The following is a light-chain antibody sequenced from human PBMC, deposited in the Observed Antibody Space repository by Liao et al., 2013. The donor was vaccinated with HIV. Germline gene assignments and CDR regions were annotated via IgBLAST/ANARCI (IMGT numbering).Light chain of an antibody. Sequence: SYVLTQPPSVSVAPGMTARITCGGNSIGSKSVHWYQQKPGLAPVVVIYYDSDRPSGIPERFSGSNSGNTATLTISRVEAGDEADYYCQAWDSSSWVFGGGTTLTVL. V-gene: IGLV3-21*01. CDR3: QAWDSSSWV. CDR2: YDS. J-gene: IGLJ3*02. CDR1: SIGSKS.